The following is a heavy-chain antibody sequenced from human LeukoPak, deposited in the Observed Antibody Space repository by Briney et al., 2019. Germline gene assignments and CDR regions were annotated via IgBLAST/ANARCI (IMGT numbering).Heavy chain of an antibody. Sequence: PGGSLRLSCAASGFTVSNNYMSWVRQAPGKGLEWVSLIYGGSNTYYADSVKGRFTISRDNSKNMLYLQMNSLKAEDTAVYYCARGVVGVKPLDYWGQGTLVTVSS. CDR3: ARGVVGVKPLDY. D-gene: IGHD1-26*01. CDR2: IYGGSNT. V-gene: IGHV3-53*01. CDR1: GFTVSNNY. J-gene: IGHJ4*02.